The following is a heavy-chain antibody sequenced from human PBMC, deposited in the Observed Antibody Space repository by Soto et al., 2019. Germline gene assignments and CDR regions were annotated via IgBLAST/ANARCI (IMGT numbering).Heavy chain of an antibody. CDR3: ARDVGYSYGGMGYYYYGMDV. D-gene: IGHD5-18*01. CDR2: IYYSGST. J-gene: IGHJ6*02. Sequence: SETLSLTCTVSGGSISSYYWSWIRQPPGKGLEWIGYIYYSGSTNYNPFLKSRVTISVDTSKNQFSLKLSSVTAADTAVYYCARDVGYSYGGMGYYYYGMDVWGQGTTVTVSS. CDR1: GGSISSYY. V-gene: IGHV4-59*01.